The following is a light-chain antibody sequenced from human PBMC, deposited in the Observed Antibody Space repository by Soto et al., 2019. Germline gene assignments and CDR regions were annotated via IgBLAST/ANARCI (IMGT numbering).Light chain of an antibody. CDR2: EVS. Sequence: QSVLTQPASVSGSPGQSITISCTGTSSDVGGYNYVSWYQQHPGKAPKLMIYEVSNRPSGVSNRFSGSKSGNTASLTISGLQPEDEADYYCTSYTSSSTLGVVFGGGTKLTVL. CDR1: SSDVGGYNY. V-gene: IGLV2-14*01. CDR3: TSYTSSSTLGVV. J-gene: IGLJ2*01.